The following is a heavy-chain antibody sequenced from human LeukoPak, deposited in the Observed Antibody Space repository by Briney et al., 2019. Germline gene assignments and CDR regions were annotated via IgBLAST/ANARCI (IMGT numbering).Heavy chain of an antibody. J-gene: IGHJ6*02. Sequence: PSETLSLTCTASGGSVTSGSYYWSWIRQPPGKGLEWIGYIYYSGSTNYNPSLKSRVTISVDTSKNQFSLKLSSVTAADTAVYYCARAHRFGEDPGYGMDVWGQGTTVTVSS. CDR1: GGSVTSGSYY. CDR2: IYYSGST. CDR3: ARAHRFGEDPGYGMDV. V-gene: IGHV4-61*01. D-gene: IGHD3-10*01.